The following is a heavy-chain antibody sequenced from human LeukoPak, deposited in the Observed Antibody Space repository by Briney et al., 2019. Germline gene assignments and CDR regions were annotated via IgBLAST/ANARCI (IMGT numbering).Heavy chain of an antibody. CDR3: ARVPVPVVTAISPIYYYYMDV. D-gene: IGHD2-21*02. Sequence: GGSLRLSCAASGFTFSTYEMNWVRQAPGKGLEWVSYISSSGSTIYYAGSVKGRFSISRDNAKNSLSLQMNSLRAEDTAVYYCARVPVPVVTAISPIYYYYMDVWGKGTTVTISS. J-gene: IGHJ6*03. CDR1: GFTFSTYE. V-gene: IGHV3-48*03. CDR2: ISSSGSTI.